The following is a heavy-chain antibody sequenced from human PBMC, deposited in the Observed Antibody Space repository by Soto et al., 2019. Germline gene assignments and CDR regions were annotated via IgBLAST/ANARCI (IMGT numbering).Heavy chain of an antibody. CDR3: AKDQLVGGSYYDDGMDV. V-gene: IGHV3-30*18. J-gene: IGHJ6*02. D-gene: IGHD2-21*01. CDR1: GFTFSSYG. Sequence: QVQLVESGGGVVQPGRSLRLSCAASGFTFSSYGMHWVRQAPGKGLEWVAVITYDGSNKYYADSVKGRFTISRDNSKKTLYMQMNSLRAEDTAGYYCAKDQLVGGSYYDDGMDVWGQGTTVTVSS. CDR2: ITYDGSNK.